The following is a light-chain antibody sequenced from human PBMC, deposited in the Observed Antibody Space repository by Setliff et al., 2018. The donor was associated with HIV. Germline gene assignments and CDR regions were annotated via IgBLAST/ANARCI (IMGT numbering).Light chain of an antibody. CDR2: DVS. J-gene: IGLJ1*01. CDR1: SSDVGAYNY. V-gene: IGLV2-11*01. CDR3: CSHAGTYTYI. Sequence: QSALTQPRSVSGSPGQSVTLSCTGSSSDVGAYNYVSWYQQYPGKAPKLIIYDVSKRPSGVPDRFSGSKSGDTASLTVSGLQSEDEAGYYCCSHAGTYTYIFGSGTKVTVL.